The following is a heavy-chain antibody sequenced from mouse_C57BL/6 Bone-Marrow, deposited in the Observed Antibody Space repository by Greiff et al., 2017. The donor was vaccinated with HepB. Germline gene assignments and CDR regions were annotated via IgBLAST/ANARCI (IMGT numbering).Heavy chain of an antibody. V-gene: IGHV4-1*01. J-gene: IGHJ2*01. D-gene: IGHD1-1*01. CDR2: INPDSSTI. CDR1: GIDFSRYW. CDR3: ARWGHYYYGSSLDY. Sequence: EVKLMESGGGLVQPGGSLKLSCAATGIDFSRYWMSWVRRAPGKGLEWIGEINPDSSTINYAPSLKDKFIISREKAKNTLYLQMSKVRSEDTALYYCARWGHYYYGSSLDYWGQGTTLTVSS.